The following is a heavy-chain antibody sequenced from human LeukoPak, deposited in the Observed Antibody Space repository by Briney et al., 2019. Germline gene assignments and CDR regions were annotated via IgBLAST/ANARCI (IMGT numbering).Heavy chain of an antibody. J-gene: IGHJ4*02. Sequence: GGSLRLSCAASGFTFSGYGMHWVRQAPGKGLEWVAVIWYDGSNKYYADSVKGRFTISRDNSKNTLYLQMNSLRAEDTAVYYCAREVIVGATSDYFDYWGQGTLVTVSS. V-gene: IGHV3-33*01. D-gene: IGHD1-26*01. CDR2: IWYDGSNK. CDR1: GFTFSGYG. CDR3: AREVIVGATSDYFDY.